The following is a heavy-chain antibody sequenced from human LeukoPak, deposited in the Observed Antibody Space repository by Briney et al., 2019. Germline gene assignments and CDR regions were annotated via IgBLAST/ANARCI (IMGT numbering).Heavy chain of an antibody. V-gene: IGHV3-48*03. Sequence: PGGSLRLSCAASGFTFSSYEMNWVRQAPGKGLEWVSYISSSGSTIYYADSVKGRFTISRDNAKNSLYLQMNSLRAEDTAVYYCARERGNSGYSYGYEREVGYYMDVWGKGTTVTISS. D-gene: IGHD5-18*01. CDR2: ISSSGSTI. CDR1: GFTFSSYE. J-gene: IGHJ6*03. CDR3: ARERGNSGYSYGYEREVGYYMDV.